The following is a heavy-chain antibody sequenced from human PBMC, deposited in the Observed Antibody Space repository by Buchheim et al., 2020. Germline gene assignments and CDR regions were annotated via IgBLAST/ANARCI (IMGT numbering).Heavy chain of an antibody. CDR2: IYYSGST. J-gene: IGHJ6*02. CDR3: ARHPRKLYGDYIPFYYYYGMDV. CDR1: GGSISSSSYY. D-gene: IGHD4-17*01. V-gene: IGHV4-39*01. Sequence: QLQLQESGPGLVKPSETLSLTCTVSGGSISSSSYYWGWIRQPPGKGLEWIGSIYYSGSTYYNPSLKSRVTISVDTSKNQFSLKLSSVTAADTAVYYCARHPRKLYGDYIPFYYYYGMDVWGQGTT.